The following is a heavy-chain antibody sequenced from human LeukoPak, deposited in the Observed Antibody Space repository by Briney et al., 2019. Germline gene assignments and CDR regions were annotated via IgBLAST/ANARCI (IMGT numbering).Heavy chain of an antibody. Sequence: GGSLRLSCVASGFTFSSYWMSWVRQAPGKGLEWVANINQDGSEKNNVDSVKGRFTISRDNAKNSLYLQMNSLRAEDTAVYYCAREGEMRGGVIFPRPFDYWGQGTLVTVSS. V-gene: IGHV3-7*01. CDR3: AREGEMRGGVIFPRPFDY. D-gene: IGHD3-10*01. CDR1: GFTFSSYW. J-gene: IGHJ4*02. CDR2: INQDGSEK.